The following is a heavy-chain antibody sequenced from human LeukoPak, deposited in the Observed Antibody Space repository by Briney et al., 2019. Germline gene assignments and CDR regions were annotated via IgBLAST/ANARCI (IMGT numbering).Heavy chain of an antibody. D-gene: IGHD1-26*01. CDR1: GFTFSDYY. CDR2: VSGSGAIA. CDR3: AKDRSIGTYYTFDS. V-gene: IGHV3-23*01. Sequence: GGPLRLSCAASGFTFSDYYMSWVRQAPGKGLEWVSTVSGSGAIAYYTDSDKGRFTISRDNSKNTLYLQMSSLTAKDTAVYYCAKDRSIGTYYTFDSWGQGTLDTVS. J-gene: IGHJ4*02.